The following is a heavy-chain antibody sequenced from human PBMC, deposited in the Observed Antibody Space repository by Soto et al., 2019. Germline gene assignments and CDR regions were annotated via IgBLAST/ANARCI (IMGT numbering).Heavy chain of an antibody. J-gene: IGHJ6*02. CDR1: GLSLNNARMG. CDR3: ARMEGDLNGINYYGMDV. V-gene: IGHV2-26*01. Sequence: SGPTLVNPTESLTMNCTASGLSLNNARMGVSWIRQPPGKALEWLAHIFSNDEKSYSTSLKSRLTISKDTSKSQVVLTMTNMEPVDTATYYCARMEGDLNGINYYGMDVWGQGTTVTVSS. CDR2: IFSNDEK. D-gene: IGHD2-21*02.